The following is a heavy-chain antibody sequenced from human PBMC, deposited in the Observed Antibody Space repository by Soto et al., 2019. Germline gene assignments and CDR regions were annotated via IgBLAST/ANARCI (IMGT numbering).Heavy chain of an antibody. V-gene: IGHV3-48*03. Sequence: GGSLRLSCAASGFTFSSSEMNWVRQAPGKGLAWVSYISSSGAIIFYADSVRGRFTISRDNAKNSLFLQMDSLRAEDTAIYYCVREDCRTASCPLGFFDYWGQGSLVTVSS. CDR1: GFTFSSSE. J-gene: IGHJ4*02. D-gene: IGHD2-2*01. CDR3: VREDCRTASCPLGFFDY. CDR2: ISSSGAII.